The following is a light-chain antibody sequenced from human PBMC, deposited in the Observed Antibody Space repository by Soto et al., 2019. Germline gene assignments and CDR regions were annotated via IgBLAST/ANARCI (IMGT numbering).Light chain of an antibody. CDR2: GTS. Sequence: EIVMTQSPATLSVSPGERATLPCRSSQRFGSSYLAWYQQKPGQAPRVLIYGTSSRATGIPDRCSGSGSGTDFTLTISRLEPEDFTVYYCQQYTISSWTFGQGAMVDIK. J-gene: IGKJ1*01. CDR1: QRFGSSY. V-gene: IGKV3-20*01. CDR3: QQYTISSWT.